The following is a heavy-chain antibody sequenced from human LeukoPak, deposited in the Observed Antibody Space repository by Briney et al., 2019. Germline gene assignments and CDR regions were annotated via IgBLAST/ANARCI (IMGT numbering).Heavy chain of an antibody. J-gene: IGHJ4*02. Sequence: GGSLRLSCAASGLTFSRYWMSWVRQAPGKGLEWVANIKHDGSEKYYVDSVKGRFTISRDNAKNSLYPQMNSLRAEDTGVYYCAGSGWQVYLDYWGQGALVTVSS. CDR3: AGSGWQVYLDY. V-gene: IGHV3-7*01. D-gene: IGHD6-19*01. CDR1: GLTFSRYW. CDR2: IKHDGSEK.